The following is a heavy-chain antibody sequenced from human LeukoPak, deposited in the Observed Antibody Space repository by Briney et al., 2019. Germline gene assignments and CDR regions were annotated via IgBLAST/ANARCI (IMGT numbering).Heavy chain of an antibody. J-gene: IGHJ5*02. D-gene: IGHD3-16*01. Sequence: GGSLRLSCAASGFIFSSYGMHWVRQAPGKGLEWVAVISYDGSNKYYADSVKGRFTISRDNSKNTLYLQMNSLRAEDTAVYYCARDRLLIDPWGQGTLVTVSS. CDR1: GFIFSSYG. CDR2: ISYDGSNK. V-gene: IGHV3-30*03. CDR3: ARDRLLIDP.